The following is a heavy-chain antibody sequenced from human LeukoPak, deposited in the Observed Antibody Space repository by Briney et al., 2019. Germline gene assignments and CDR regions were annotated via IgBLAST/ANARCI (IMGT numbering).Heavy chain of an antibody. J-gene: IGHJ4*02. CDR3: ATGKSYYYGSGSYLDY. D-gene: IGHD3-10*01. V-gene: IGHV1-24*01. Sequence: ASVKVSCKVSGYTLTELSIHWVRQAPGKGLEWRGGFDPEDGETIYAQKFQGRVTMTEDTSTDTAYMELSSLRSEDTAVYYCATGKSYYYGSGSYLDYWGQGTPVTVSS. CDR2: FDPEDGET. CDR1: GYTLTELS.